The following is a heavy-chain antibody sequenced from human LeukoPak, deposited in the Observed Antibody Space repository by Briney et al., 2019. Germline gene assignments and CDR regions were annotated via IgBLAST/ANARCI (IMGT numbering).Heavy chain of an antibody. CDR1: GYSFTSYC. CDR2: IYPGDSGP. J-gene: IGHJ3*01. Sequence: GESLKISCKVSGYSFTSYCIGWVRQMPGKGLEWMGIIYPGDSGPTYSPSFQGQVTISVDKSNNTAYLQWSSLQASDTAMYYCGMSGDRVPLQDDVFDVWGQGTMVTVST. V-gene: IGHV5-51*01. D-gene: IGHD1-26*01. CDR3: GMSGDRVPLQDDVFDV.